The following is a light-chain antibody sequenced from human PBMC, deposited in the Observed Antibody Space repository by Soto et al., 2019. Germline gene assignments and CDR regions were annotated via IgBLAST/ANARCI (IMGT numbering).Light chain of an antibody. J-gene: IGKJ1*01. Sequence: DIVLTQSPGTLSLSPGERATLSCRASHTISSSYLAWYQQKPGQAPRLLMYGISRRATGIPDRFSGSGSGTDFTLTITRLEPEDFAVYYCQQYVTSSPRTFGQGTKVQIE. CDR1: HTISSSY. V-gene: IGKV3-20*01. CDR3: QQYVTSSPRT. CDR2: GIS.